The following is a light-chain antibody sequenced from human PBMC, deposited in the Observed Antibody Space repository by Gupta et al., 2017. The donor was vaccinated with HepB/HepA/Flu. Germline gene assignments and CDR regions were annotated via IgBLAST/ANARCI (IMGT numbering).Light chain of an antibody. V-gene: IGKV1-9*01. J-gene: IGKJ4*01. Sequence: DIQLTQSPSFLSASVGDRVTITCRASQGISSYLAWYQQKPGKAPKLLIYAASTLQSGVPSRFSGSGSGTVFTLTISSLQPEDFATYYCQQRNSYPLTFGGGTKVEIK. CDR2: AAS. CDR3: QQRNSYPLT. CDR1: QGISSY.